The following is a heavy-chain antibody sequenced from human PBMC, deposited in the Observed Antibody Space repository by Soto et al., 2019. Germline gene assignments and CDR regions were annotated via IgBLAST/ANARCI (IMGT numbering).Heavy chain of an antibody. CDR2: ISGSGGST. J-gene: IGHJ4*02. CDR3: AKARAIEVAGTTVDY. V-gene: IGHV3-23*01. CDR1: GFTFSSYA. D-gene: IGHD6-19*01. Sequence: PGGSLRLSCAASGFTFSSYAMSWVRQAPGKGLEWVSAISGSGGSTYYADSVKGRFTISRDNSKNTLYLQMNSLRAEDTAVYYCAKARAIEVAGTTVDYWGQGTLVTVSS.